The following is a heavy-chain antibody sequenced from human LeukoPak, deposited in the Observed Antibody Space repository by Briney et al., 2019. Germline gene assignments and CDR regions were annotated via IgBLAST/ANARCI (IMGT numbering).Heavy chain of an antibody. CDR1: GGSISSSSYY. V-gene: IGHV4-39*02. D-gene: IGHD6-13*01. J-gene: IGHJ5*02. CDR3: AREQQLVRTPYNWFDP. Sequence: SETLSLTCTVSGGSISSSSYYWGWIRQPPGKGLEWIGSMFYSGSTYHNPSLKSRVAISVDTSKNQFSLKLSSVTAADTAVYYCAREQQLVRTPYNWFDPWGQGTLVTVSS. CDR2: MFYSGST.